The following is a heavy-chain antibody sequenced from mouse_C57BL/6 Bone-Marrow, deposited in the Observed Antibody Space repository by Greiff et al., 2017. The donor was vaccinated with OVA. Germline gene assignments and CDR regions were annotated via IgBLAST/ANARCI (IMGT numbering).Heavy chain of an antibody. CDR1: GYTFTSYG. Sequence: VKLQESGAELARPGASVKLSCKASGYTFTSYGISWVKQRTGQGLEWIGEIYPRSGNTYYNEKFKGKATLTADKSSSTAYMELRSLTSEDSAVYFCARDTTVERGYYAMDYWGQGTSVTVSS. CDR2: IYPRSGNT. CDR3: ARDTTVERGYYAMDY. J-gene: IGHJ4*01. D-gene: IGHD1-1*01. V-gene: IGHV1-81*01.